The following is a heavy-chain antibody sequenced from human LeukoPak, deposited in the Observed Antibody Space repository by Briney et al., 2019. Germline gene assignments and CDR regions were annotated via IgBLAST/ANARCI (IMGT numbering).Heavy chain of an antibody. D-gene: IGHD2/OR15-2a*01. V-gene: IGHV3-7*01. Sequence: GGSLRLSCAASGFTSNYTWMSWVRQAPGRGLEWVATIKQHGSEKLYVDSVEGRFTISRDNTKSSLYLQMNRLGAEDTAVYYCARIGIDYLASYHFDYWGQGTLVTVSS. J-gene: IGHJ4*02. CDR1: GFTSNYTW. CDR2: IKQHGSEK. CDR3: ARIGIDYLASYHFDY.